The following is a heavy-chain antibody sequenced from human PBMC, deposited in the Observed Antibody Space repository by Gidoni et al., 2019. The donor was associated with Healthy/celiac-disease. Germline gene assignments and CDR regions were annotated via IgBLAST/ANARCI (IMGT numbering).Heavy chain of an antibody. CDR3: AHEYYVDYFDY. Sequence: QITLKESGPTLVKPTQTLTLTCTFSGFALSTSGVGVGWIRQRPGKALEWLALIYWDDDKRYRPPLKSRLTITKDTSKNQVVLTMTNMDPVDTATYYCAHEYYVDYFDYWGQGTLVTVSS. D-gene: IGHD3-16*01. CDR2: IYWDDDK. V-gene: IGHV2-5*02. CDR1: GFALSTSGVG. J-gene: IGHJ4*02.